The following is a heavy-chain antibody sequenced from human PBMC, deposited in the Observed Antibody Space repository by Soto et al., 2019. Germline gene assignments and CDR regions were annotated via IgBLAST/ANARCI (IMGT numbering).Heavy chain of an antibody. V-gene: IGHV3-23*01. Sequence: GSLRLSCAASAFTFSSYAMSWVRQAPGKGLEWVSAISGSGGSTYYADSVKGRFTISRDNSKNTLYLQMNSLKAEDTAVYYCAKVGSDSSDTLYFFDYWGQGTPVTVSS. J-gene: IGHJ4*02. CDR1: AFTFSSYA. D-gene: IGHD3-22*01. CDR2: ISGSGGST. CDR3: AKVGSDSSDTLYFFDY.